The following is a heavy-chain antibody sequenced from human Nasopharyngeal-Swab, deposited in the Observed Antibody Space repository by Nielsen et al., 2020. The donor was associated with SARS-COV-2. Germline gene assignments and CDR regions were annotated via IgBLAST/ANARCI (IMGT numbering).Heavy chain of an antibody. CDR1: GYTLTELS. V-gene: IGHV1-24*01. CDR3: ATGVETATNWFDP. Sequence: ASVKVSCKVSGYTLTELSMHWVRQAPGKGLEWMGGFDPEDGETIYAQKFQGRVTMTGDTSTDTAYMELSSLRSEDTAVYYCATGVETATNWFDPWGQGTLVTVSS. CDR2: FDPEDGET. J-gene: IGHJ5*02. D-gene: IGHD5-24*01.